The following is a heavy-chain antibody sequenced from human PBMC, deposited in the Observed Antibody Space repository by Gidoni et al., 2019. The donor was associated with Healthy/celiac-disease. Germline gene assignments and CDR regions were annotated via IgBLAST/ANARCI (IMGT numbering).Heavy chain of an antibody. CDR2: ICDDGSNK. V-gene: IGHV3-33*01. CDR1: GFPFSSYG. CDR3: ARGEPGIAAAGTKFFDY. J-gene: IGHJ4*02. Sequence: QVQLVESGGGVVQPGRSLRLSCAASGFPFSSYGMHWVRQTPGKGLEWVAVICDDGSNKYYADAVKGRFTISRDNSKNTLYLQMNSLRAEDTAVYYCARGEPGIAAAGTKFFDYWGQGTLVTVSS. D-gene: IGHD6-13*01.